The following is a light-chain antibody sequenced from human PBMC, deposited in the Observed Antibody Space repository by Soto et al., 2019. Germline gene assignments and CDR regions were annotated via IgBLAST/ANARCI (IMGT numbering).Light chain of an antibody. J-gene: IGKJ1*01. CDR1: QSVSSSF. CDR2: GAS. V-gene: IGKV3-20*01. CDR3: KTYGTSLWT. Sequence: EIMLTQSPGTLSLSPGERATLSCRASQSVSSSFLAWYQQKPGQAPRLLIYGASIRATGIPDRFSGSGSGTDFTLTISRLEPEDSAMYLCKTYGTSLWTFGQGTKVDIK.